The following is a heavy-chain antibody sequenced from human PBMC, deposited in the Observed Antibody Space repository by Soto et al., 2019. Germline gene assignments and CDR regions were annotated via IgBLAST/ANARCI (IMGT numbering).Heavy chain of an antibody. CDR2: INAGNGNT. CDR3: ARHSGGAYSSGWYDY. V-gene: IGHV1-3*05. Sequence: QVQLVQSGAEEKKPGASVKVSCKASGYTFTSYAMHWVRQAPGRRLEWMGWINAGNGNTKYSQKFQGRVTITRDTAASTAYMERSSLRSEDTAVYYCARHSGGAYSSGWYDYWGQGTLVTVSS. J-gene: IGHJ4*02. D-gene: IGHD6-19*01. CDR1: GYTFTSYA.